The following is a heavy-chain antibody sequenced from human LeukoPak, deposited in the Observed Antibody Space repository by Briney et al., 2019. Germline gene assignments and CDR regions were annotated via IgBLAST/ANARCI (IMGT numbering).Heavy chain of an antibody. D-gene: IGHD1-26*01. CDR2: ISGSGGST. CDR1: GFTFSSYA. J-gene: IGHJ6*02. CDR3: AKLLDHSRGFYYNAMDV. Sequence: GGSLRLSCAASGFTFSSYAMSWVRQAPGKGLEWVSAISGSGGSTNYADSVQGRFTISRDNSKNTLSLQMNTLRAEDTAVYYCAKLLDHSRGFYYNAMDVWGRGTTVTVSS. V-gene: IGHV3-23*01.